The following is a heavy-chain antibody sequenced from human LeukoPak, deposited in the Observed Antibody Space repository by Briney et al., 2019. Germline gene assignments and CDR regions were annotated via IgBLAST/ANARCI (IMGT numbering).Heavy chain of an antibody. CDR1: GYTFTVYY. V-gene: IGHV1-2*04. J-gene: IGHJ4*02. D-gene: IGHD2-2*01. Sequence: GASVKVSCKASGYTFTVYYMYWVRLAHGQGLEWMGWINPNSGGTTYVQKFQGWVTITRDTSINTAYMELSRLTSDDTAVYYCARANFLYCSSTSCLFDYWGQGTLVTVSS. CDR3: ARANFLYCSSTSCLFDY. CDR2: INPNSGGT.